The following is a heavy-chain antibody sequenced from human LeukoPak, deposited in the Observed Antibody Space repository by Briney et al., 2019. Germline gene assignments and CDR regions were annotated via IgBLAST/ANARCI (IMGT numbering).Heavy chain of an antibody. Sequence: GASVKVSRKASGGTFSSYAISWVRQAPGQGLEWMGGIIPIFGTANYAQKFQGRVTITADESTSTAYMELSSLRSEDTAVYYCARNRPLLWFGTPDYYMDVWGKGTTVTISS. CDR2: IIPIFGTA. CDR1: GGTFSSYA. J-gene: IGHJ6*03. CDR3: ARNRPLLWFGTPDYYMDV. D-gene: IGHD3-10*01. V-gene: IGHV1-69*13.